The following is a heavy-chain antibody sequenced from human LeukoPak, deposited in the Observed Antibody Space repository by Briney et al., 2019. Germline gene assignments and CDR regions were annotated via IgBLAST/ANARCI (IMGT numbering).Heavy chain of an antibody. Sequence: GGSLRLSCVVSGITLSNYGMSWVRQAPGKGLDWVAGISDRGGSTNYADSVKGRFTISRDNPKNTLYLQMNSLRSEDTAVYFCAKRGVVIRAVLVVGFHKEAYYFDSWGQGALVTVSS. J-gene: IGHJ4*02. CDR2: ISDRGGST. CDR1: GITLSNYG. V-gene: IGHV3-23*01. CDR3: AKRGVVIRAVLVVGFHKEAYYFDS. D-gene: IGHD2-15*01.